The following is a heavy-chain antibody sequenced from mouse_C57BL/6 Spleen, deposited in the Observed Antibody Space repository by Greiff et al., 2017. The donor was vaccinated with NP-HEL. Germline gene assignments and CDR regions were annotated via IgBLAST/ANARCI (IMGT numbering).Heavy chain of an antibody. CDR1: GYTFTSYW. D-gene: IGHD1-1*01. V-gene: IGHV1-64*01. CDR3: ARRGYYGSSYDYYAMDY. J-gene: IGHJ4*01. Sequence: QVQLQQPGAELVKPGASVKLSCKASGYTFTSYWMHWVKQRPGQGLEWIGMIHPNSGSTNYNEKFKSKATLTVDKSSSTAYMQLSSLTSEDSAVYYCARRGYYGSSYDYYAMDYWGQGTSGTVSS. CDR2: IHPNSGST.